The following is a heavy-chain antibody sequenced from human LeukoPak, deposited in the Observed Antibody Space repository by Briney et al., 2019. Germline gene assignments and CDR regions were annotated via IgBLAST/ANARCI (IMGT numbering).Heavy chain of an antibody. J-gene: IGHJ3*02. D-gene: IGHD6-13*01. CDR3: AKVRQQLVTGAFDI. CDR2: IYSGGNT. CDR1: GFTVSNNY. V-gene: IGHV3-53*01. Sequence: PGGSLRLSCAASGFTVSNNYMSWVRQAPGKGLEWVSLIYSGGNTYYADSVKGRFTISRDDSKNTLFLLMNSLRAEDTAVYYCAKVRQQLVTGAFDIWGQGTMVTVSS.